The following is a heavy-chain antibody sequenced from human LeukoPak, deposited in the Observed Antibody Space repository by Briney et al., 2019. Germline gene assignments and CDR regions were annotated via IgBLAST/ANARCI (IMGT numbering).Heavy chain of an antibody. Sequence: RASVKVSCKASGYTFTSYGISWVRQAPGQGLEWMGRIHPNSGATNSAQKFQGRVTMTRDTSITTAYMELSRLTSDDTAVYYCARVEAVTNSNWFDPWGQGTLVTVSS. CDR2: IHPNSGAT. V-gene: IGHV1-2*06. J-gene: IGHJ5*02. CDR3: ARVEAVTNSNWFDP. D-gene: IGHD4-17*01. CDR1: GYTFTSYG.